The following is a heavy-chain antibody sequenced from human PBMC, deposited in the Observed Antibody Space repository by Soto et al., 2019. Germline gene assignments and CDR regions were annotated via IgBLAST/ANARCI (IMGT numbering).Heavy chain of an antibody. Sequence: PSETLSLTCTVSGGSISSGDYYWTWIRQSPGKGMEWIGYIYFNGSTYYNPSLKSRNTMSVATSKNQYYLKQSSVTAADTAVYYCARERNNSPLDYWGQGTLVTVS. J-gene: IGHJ4*02. V-gene: IGHV4-30-4*01. CDR3: ARERNNSPLDY. D-gene: IGHD1-1*01. CDR1: GGSISSGDYY. CDR2: IYFNGST.